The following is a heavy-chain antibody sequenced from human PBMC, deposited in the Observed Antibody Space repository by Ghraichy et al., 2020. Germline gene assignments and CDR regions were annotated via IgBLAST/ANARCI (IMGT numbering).Heavy chain of an antibody. CDR3: ARAGYCSSTSCYEAPNYYYYGMDV. V-gene: IGHV3-21*01. J-gene: IGHJ6*02. Sequence: SCAASGFTFSSYSMNWVRQAPGKGLEWVSSISSSSSYIYYADSVKGRFTISRDNAKNSLYLQMNSLRAEDTAVYYCARAGYCSSTSCYEAPNYYYYGMDVWGQGTTVTVSS. CDR1: GFTFSSYS. CDR2: ISSSSSYI. D-gene: IGHD2-2*01.